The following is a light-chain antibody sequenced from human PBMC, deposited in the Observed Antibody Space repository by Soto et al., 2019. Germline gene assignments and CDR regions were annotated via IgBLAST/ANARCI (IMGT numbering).Light chain of an antibody. CDR2: DAS. CDR1: QSISSW. J-gene: IGKJ2*01. V-gene: IGKV1-5*01. Sequence: DIQMTQSPSTLSASVGDRVTITCRASQSISSWLAWYQQKPGKAPKLPIYDASSLESGVPSRFRGSGSGTEFTLTISSLQHDDFATYYCQQYNSYSRTFGPGTKVDIK. CDR3: QQYNSYSRT.